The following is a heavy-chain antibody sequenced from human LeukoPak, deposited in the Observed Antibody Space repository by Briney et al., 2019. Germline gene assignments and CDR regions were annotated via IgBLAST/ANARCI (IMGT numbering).Heavy chain of an antibody. CDR2: ISYDGSNK. J-gene: IGHJ4*02. V-gene: IGHV3-30-3*01. CDR1: GFTFSSYA. Sequence: PGRSLRLSCAASGFTFSSYAMHWVRQAPGKGLEWVAVISYDGSNKYYADSVKGRFTISRDNSKNTLYLQMNSLRAEDTAVYYCARDVSYSRFDYWGQGTLVTVSS. CDR3: ARDVSYSRFDY. D-gene: IGHD2-15*01.